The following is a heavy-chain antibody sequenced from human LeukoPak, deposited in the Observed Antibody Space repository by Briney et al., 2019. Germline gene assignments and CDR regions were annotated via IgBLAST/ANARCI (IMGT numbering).Heavy chain of an antibody. D-gene: IGHD6-13*01. CDR3: ARLTSSWSFDY. V-gene: IGHV5-51*01. CDR2: VYPGDSDT. J-gene: IGHJ4*02. Sequence: GESLKISCKGSGYSFTDYWIGWVRQMPGKGLDWMGIVYPGDSDTRYSPSFQGQVTISADKSITTAYLQWSSLKASDTAMYYCARLTSSWSFDYWGQGTLVTVSS. CDR1: GYSFTDYW.